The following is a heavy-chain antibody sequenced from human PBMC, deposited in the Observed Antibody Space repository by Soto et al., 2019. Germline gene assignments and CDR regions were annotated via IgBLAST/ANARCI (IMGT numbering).Heavy chain of an antibody. Sequence: ASVKVSCKGSGYTFTSYYMHWVREAPGQGLEWMGWINPQTGGTSYAQKFQGRVTLSRDTSINTAYLELSRLRFDDAAVYFCARERYQVISDGMDVWGQGTTVTVS. J-gene: IGHJ6*02. CDR1: GYTFTSYY. D-gene: IGHD2-2*01. V-gene: IGHV1-2*02. CDR3: ARERYQVISDGMDV. CDR2: INPQTGGT.